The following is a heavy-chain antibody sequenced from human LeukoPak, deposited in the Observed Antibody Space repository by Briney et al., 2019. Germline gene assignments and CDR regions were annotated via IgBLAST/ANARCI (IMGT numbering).Heavy chain of an antibody. CDR1: GGSISSGDYY. Sequence: SETLSLTCIVSGGSISSGDYYWSWIRQPPGKGLEWIGEINHSGSTNYNPSLKSRVTISVDTSKNQFSLKLSSVTAADTAVYYCARPLNYYDSSPDAFDIWGQGTMVTVSS. CDR3: ARPLNYYDSSPDAFDI. D-gene: IGHD3-22*01. J-gene: IGHJ3*02. CDR2: INHSGST. V-gene: IGHV4-39*07.